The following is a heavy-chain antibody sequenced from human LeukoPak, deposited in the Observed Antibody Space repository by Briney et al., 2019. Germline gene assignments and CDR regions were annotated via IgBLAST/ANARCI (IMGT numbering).Heavy chain of an antibody. V-gene: IGHV5-51*01. CDR1: GYSFTTYW. J-gene: IGHJ4*02. CDR3: ARPRYHYGSVSAELYDFDY. D-gene: IGHD3-10*01. CDR2: IYTDDSDT. Sequence: GESPKISCKGSGYSFTTYWIAWVRQVPGKGLEWMGIIYTDDSDTRYSPSFQGQVTISVDKSISTAYLQWSSLKASDTAMYYCARPRYHYGSVSAELYDFDYWGQGTLVTVSS.